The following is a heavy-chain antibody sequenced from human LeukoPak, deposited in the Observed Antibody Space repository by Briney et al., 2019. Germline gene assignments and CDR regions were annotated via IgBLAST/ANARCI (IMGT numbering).Heavy chain of an antibody. Sequence: GGPLRLSCAASGFTFSSYSMNWVRQVPGKGLEWVSSISRRSESISYADSVKGRFTISRDNAKSSLYLQMSSLRAEDTAVYYCAVVGALYYFDYWGQGTLVTVSS. CDR1: GFTFSSYS. CDR2: ISRRSESI. V-gene: IGHV3-21*06. CDR3: AVVGALYYFDY. J-gene: IGHJ4*02. D-gene: IGHD1-26*01.